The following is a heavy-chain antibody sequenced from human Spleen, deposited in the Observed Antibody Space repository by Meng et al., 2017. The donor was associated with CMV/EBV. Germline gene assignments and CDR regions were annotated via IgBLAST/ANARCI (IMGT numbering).Heavy chain of an antibody. CDR3: ARGSYCSSTSCTRLYGMDV. CDR1: GFTFSSYG. D-gene: IGHD2-2*01. Sequence: GESLKISCAASGFTFSSYGMHWVRQAPGKGLEWVAFIRYDGSNKYYADSVKGRFTISRDNSKNTLYLQMNSLRAEDTAVYYCARGSYCSSTSCTRLYGMDVWGQGTTVTVSS. V-gene: IGHV3-30*02. CDR2: IRYDGSNK. J-gene: IGHJ6*02.